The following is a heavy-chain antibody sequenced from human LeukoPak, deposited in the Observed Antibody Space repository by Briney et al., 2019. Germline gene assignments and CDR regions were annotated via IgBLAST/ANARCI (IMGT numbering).Heavy chain of an antibody. J-gene: IGHJ4*02. V-gene: IGHV3-7*01. Sequence: GGSLRLSCAASGFTFSNYWMSWVRQAPGKGLEWVANIKQDGSEKYYLDSVKGRFIISRDNAENSLYLQMNSLRAEDTALYYCARPRDYGSGGGGLGYWGQGTLVTVSS. CDR3: ARPRDYGSGGGGLGY. D-gene: IGHD3-10*01. CDR2: IKQDGSEK. CDR1: GFTFSNYW.